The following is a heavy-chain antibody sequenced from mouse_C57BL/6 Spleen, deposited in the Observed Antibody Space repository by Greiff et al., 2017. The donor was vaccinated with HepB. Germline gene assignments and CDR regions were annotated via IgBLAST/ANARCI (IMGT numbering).Heavy chain of an antibody. Sequence: QVQLKQPGAELVKPGASVKMSCKASGYTFTSYWITWVKQRPGQGLEWIGDIYPGSGSTNYNEKFKSKATLTVDTSSSTAYLQLSSLTSEDSAVYYCARVGREKYYAKGYWGQRTSVTVAS. CDR1: GYTFTSYW. D-gene: IGHD4-1*01. V-gene: IGHV1-55*01. CDR2: IYPGSGST. J-gene: IGHJ4*01. CDR3: ARVGREKYYAKGY.